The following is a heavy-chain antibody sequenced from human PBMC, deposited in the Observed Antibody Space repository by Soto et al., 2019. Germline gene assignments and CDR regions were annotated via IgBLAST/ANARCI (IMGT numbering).Heavy chain of an antibody. V-gene: IGHV3-30*18. Sequence: GGSLRLSCAASGFTFSSYGMHWVRQAPGKGLEWVAVISYDGSNKYYADSVKGRFTISRDNSKNTLYLQMNSLRAEDTAVYYCAKDLNYYGSGSTFDYWGQGTLVTVSS. CDR3: AKDLNYYGSGSTFDY. CDR1: GFTFSSYG. CDR2: ISYDGSNK. D-gene: IGHD3-10*01. J-gene: IGHJ4*02.